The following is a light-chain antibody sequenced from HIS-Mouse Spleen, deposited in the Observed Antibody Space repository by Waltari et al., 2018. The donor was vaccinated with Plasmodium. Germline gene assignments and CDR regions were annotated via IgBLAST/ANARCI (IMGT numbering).Light chain of an antibody. CDR3: YSTDSSGNHRV. CDR1: ALPKKY. CDR2: EDS. Sequence: SYELTQPPSVSVSPGQTARITCSGDALPKKYAYWYQQKSGQAPVLALYEDSKRPTGIPGRFSGSSSGTMATLTISGAQVEDEADYYCYSTDSSGNHRVFGGGTKLTVL. J-gene: IGLJ3*02. V-gene: IGLV3-10*01.